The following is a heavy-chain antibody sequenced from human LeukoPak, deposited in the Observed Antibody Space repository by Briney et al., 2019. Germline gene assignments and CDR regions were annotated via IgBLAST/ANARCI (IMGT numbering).Heavy chain of an antibody. CDR3: ARDSGHEPPDWYFDL. CDR1: GGSISSGDYY. D-gene: IGHD1-14*01. CDR2: IYYSGST. V-gene: IGHV4-30-4*01. Sequence: SETLSLTCTVSGGSISSGDYYWSWIRQPPGKGLEWIGYIYYSGSTYYNPSLKSRVTISVDTSKNQFSLKLSSVTAADTAVYHCARDSGHEPPDWYFDLWGRGTLVTVSS. J-gene: IGHJ2*01.